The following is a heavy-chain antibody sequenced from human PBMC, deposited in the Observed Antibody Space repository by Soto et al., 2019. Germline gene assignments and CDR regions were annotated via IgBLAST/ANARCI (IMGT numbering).Heavy chain of an antibody. CDR3: ARDRTQLWLRY. CDR2: INPSGGST. D-gene: IGHD5-18*01. J-gene: IGHJ4*02. V-gene: IGHV1-46*01. CDR1: GYTFTSYY. Sequence: QVQLVQSGAEVKKPGASVKVSCKASGYTFTSYYMHWVRQAPGQGLEWMGIINPSGGSTSYAQKFTGRVAMTRDTSTSTVYMELSSLRTEDAAVYYCARDRTQLWLRYWGQGTLVTVSS.